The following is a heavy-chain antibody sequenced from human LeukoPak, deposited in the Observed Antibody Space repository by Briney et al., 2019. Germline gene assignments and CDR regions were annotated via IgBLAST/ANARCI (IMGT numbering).Heavy chain of an antibody. CDR1: GGTFSSYA. V-gene: IGHV1-69*13. CDR2: IIPIFGTA. J-gene: IGHJ4*02. Sequence: SVKVSCKASGGTFSSYAISWVRQAPGQGLEWMGGIIPIFGTANYAQKFQGRVTITADESTSTAYMELNSLRAEDTAVYYCARALRITIFGVVTDFDYWGQGTLVTVSS. D-gene: IGHD3-3*01. CDR3: ARALRITIFGVVTDFDY.